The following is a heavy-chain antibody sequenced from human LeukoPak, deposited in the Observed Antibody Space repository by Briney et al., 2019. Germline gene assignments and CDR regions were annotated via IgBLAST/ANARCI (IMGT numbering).Heavy chain of an antibody. CDR2: ISAYNGNT. D-gene: IGHD4-17*01. CDR1: GYTFTGYY. J-gene: IGHJ1*01. Sequence: AAVKVSCKASGYTFTGYYMHWVRQAPGQGLEWMGWISAYNGNTNYAQKLQGRVTMTTDTSTSTAYMELRSLRSNDTAVYYCARDLDTVTTVDFQHWGQGTLVTVSS. CDR3: ARDLDTVTTVDFQH. V-gene: IGHV1-18*04.